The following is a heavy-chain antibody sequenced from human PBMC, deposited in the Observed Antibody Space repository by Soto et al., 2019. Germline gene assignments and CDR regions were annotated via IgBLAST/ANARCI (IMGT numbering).Heavy chain of an antibody. CDR2: IYYSGST. CDR1: GGSVSSGSYY. D-gene: IGHD2-2*01. CDR3: ARDVIVVVPAAQNYYGMDV. J-gene: IGHJ6*02. Sequence: SETLSLTCTVSGGSVSSGSYYWSWIRQPPGKGLEWIGYIYYSGSTNYNPSLRSRVTISVDTSKNRFSLKLSSVTAADTAVYYCARDVIVVVPAAQNYYGMDVWGQGTTVTVSS. V-gene: IGHV4-61*01.